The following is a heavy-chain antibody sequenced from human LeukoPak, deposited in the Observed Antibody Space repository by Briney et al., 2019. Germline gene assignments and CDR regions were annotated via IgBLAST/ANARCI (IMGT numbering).Heavy chain of an antibody. V-gene: IGHV4-4*07. Sequence: SETLSHTCTVSGDSLRSYYWIWIRQPAGKGLEWIGRIQTSGNADYNPSLKSRVTMSVDTSKNQFSLRLRSVTAADTAVYYCARDPGDYNHDWYFDLWGRGTLVTVSS. CDR3: ARDPGDYNHDWYFDL. CDR2: IQTSGNA. J-gene: IGHJ2*01. D-gene: IGHD4-17*01. CDR1: GDSLRSYY.